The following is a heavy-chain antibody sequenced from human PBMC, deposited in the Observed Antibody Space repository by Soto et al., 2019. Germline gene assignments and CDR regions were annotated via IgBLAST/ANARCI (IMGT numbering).Heavy chain of an antibody. CDR2: INPSDGGT. CDR1: GYTFTRYY. D-gene: IGHD5-12*01. V-gene: IGHV1-46*01. J-gene: IGHJ4*02. CDR3: ARVACQSLDY. Sequence: QVQLVQSGAEVKKPGASVKVSCKASGYTFTRYYTHWVRQAPGQGLEWMGIINPSDGGTGYAQKFQGRVTMTRDTSTTTVYMALSSLRPEDTAVYYCARVACQSLDYWGQGTLVTVSS.